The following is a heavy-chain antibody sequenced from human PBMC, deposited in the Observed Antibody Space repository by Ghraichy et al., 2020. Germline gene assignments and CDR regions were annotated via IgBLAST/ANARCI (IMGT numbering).Heavy chain of an antibody. D-gene: IGHD3-22*01. J-gene: IGHJ4*02. Sequence: GVLRLSCATSGFTLSNYYMSWIRQAPGKGLEWISYISSSGSTIFYADSVKGRFTISRDNANNSLYLQMNSLRAEDTAVYYCARDPPTSHYYDYSGYHDYWGQGTLVTVSS. CDR2: ISSSGSTI. CDR1: GFTLSNYY. V-gene: IGHV3-11*01. CDR3: ARDPPTSHYYDYSGYHDY.